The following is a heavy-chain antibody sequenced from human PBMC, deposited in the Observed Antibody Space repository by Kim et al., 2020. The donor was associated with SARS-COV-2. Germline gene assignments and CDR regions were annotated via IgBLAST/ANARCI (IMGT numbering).Heavy chain of an antibody. V-gene: IGHV4-59*09. J-gene: IGHJ5*02. CDR3: ARGGRVVTATT. D-gene: IGHD2-21*02. CDR2: T. Sequence: TTYHPSLKSRVTISVDTSKTQFSLKLSSVTAADTAVYYCARGGRVVTATTWGQGTLVTVSS.